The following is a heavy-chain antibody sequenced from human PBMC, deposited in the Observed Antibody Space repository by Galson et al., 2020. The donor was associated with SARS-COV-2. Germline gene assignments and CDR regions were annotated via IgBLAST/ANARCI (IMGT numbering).Heavy chain of an antibody. CDR3: ARPKSGSYVGDYDY. J-gene: IGHJ4*02. Sequence: TGGSLRLSCAASGFTFSSYAMHWVRQAPGKGLEWVAVISYDGSNKYYADSVKGRFTISRDNSKNTLYLQMNSLRAEDTAVYYCARPKSGSYVGDYDYWGQGTLVTVSS. CDR1: GFTFSSYA. D-gene: IGHD1-26*01. V-gene: IGHV3-30-3*01. CDR2: ISYDGSNK.